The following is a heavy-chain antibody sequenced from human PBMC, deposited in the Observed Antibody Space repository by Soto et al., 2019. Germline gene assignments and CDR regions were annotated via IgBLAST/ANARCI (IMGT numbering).Heavy chain of an antibody. CDR2: ISYDGSNK. CDR1: GFTFSSYG. Sequence: PGGSLRLSCAASGFTFSSYGMHWVRQAPGKGLEWVAVISYDGSNKDYADSVKGRFTISRDNSKNTLYLQMNSLRAEDTAVYYFSKVRRSSAYTYYYYRMDFWC. V-gene: IGHV3-30*18. D-gene: IGHD6-6*01. CDR3: SKVRRSSAYTYYYYRMDF. J-gene: IGHJ6*02.